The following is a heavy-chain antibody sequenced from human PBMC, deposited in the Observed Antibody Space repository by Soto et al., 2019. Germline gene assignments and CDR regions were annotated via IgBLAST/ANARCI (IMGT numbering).Heavy chain of an antibody. J-gene: IGHJ5*02. CDR3: AKDGGRDGYFGNWLDP. CDR2: IIPIFGTA. Sequence: SVKVSCKASGGTFSNYAITWVRQAPGQGLEWLGRIIPIFGTANYAQKFQGRVTITADESTTTAYMELSSLRSDDTAVYYCAKDGGRDGYFGNWLDPWGQGTLVTVSS. CDR1: GGTFSNYA. V-gene: IGHV1-69*13. D-gene: IGHD5-12*01.